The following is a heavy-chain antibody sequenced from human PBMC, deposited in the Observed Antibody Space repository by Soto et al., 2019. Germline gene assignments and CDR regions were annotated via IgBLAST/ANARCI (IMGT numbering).Heavy chain of an antibody. D-gene: IGHD2-15*01. CDR1: GFSFSNYG. V-gene: IGHV3-33*01. J-gene: IGHJ4*02. CDR2: IWYDGSKK. CDR3: ATDCSGGSCYSK. Sequence: GSLRLSCAASGFSFSNYGMYWVRQAPGKGLEWVALIWYDGSKKYYADFVKGRFTISRDNSKNTLYLQMNSLRAEDTAVYYCATDCSGGSCYSKWGQGXLVTVYS.